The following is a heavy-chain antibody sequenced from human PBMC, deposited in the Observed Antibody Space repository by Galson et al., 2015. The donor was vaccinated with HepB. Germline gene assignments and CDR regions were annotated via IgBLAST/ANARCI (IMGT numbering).Heavy chain of an antibody. CDR2: ISPYSNDA. Sequence: SVKVSCKASGYTFNNYDVTWVRQVPGQGLEWMGRISPYSNDARSAENFRGRVTLTTNTSTNTTYMYLRSLRSDDTAIFYCARIEGGSEYFQHWDQGTLVTVSS. CDR1: GYTFNNYD. J-gene: IGHJ1*01. CDR3: ARIEGGSEYFQH. V-gene: IGHV1-18*01.